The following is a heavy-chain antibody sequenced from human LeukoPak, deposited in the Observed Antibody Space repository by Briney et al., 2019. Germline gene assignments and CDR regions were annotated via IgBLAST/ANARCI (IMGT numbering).Heavy chain of an antibody. D-gene: IGHD1-26*01. V-gene: IGHV3-33*01. CDR3: ARDDRGSYSTNAIDY. CDR1: GFTFSSYG. Sequence: GGSLRLSCAASGFTFSSYGMNWVRQAPRKGLEWVAVIWYDGSSQYYADTVKGRFTISRDNSNNTLFLQMNSLRAEDTAVYYCARDDRGSYSTNAIDYWGQGTLVTVSS. J-gene: IGHJ4*02. CDR2: IWYDGSSQ.